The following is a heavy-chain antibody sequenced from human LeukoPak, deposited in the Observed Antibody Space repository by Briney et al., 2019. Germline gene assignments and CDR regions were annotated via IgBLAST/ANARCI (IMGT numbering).Heavy chain of an antibody. CDR2: IYYSGST. J-gene: IGHJ4*02. CDR1: GGSISSGGYY. V-gene: IGHV4-31*03. CDR3: ARGLIPATDNYFDY. Sequence: SETLSLTCTVSGGSISSGGYYWSWIRQHPGKGLEWIGYIYYSGSTYYNPSLKSRVTISVDTSKNQFSLKLSSVTAADTAAYYCARGLIPATDNYFDYWGQGTLVTVSS. D-gene: IGHD2-2*01.